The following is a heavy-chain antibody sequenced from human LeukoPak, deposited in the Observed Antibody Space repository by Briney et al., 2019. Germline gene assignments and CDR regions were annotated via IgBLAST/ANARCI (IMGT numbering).Heavy chain of an antibody. J-gene: IGHJ3*02. V-gene: IGHV4-38-2*01. CDR2: IHYSGST. CDR1: GYSINSGNH. CDR3: ARVGYYYDSGGYYDAFDI. Sequence: PSETLSLTCAVSGYSINSGNHWGWIRQPPEKGLEWIGSIHYSGSTNYNPSLKSRVTISVDTSKNQYSLKLSSVTAADTAVYYCARVGYYYDSGGYYDAFDIWGQGTMVTVSS. D-gene: IGHD3-22*01.